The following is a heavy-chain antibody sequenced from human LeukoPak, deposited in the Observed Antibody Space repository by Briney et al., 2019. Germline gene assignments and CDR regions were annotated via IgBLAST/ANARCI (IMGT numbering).Heavy chain of an antibody. CDR2: IYYSGST. D-gene: IGHD2-15*01. V-gene: IGHV4-30-4*01. Sequence: SETLSLTCTVSGGSISSGDYYWSWIRQPPGKGLEWIGHIYYSGSTYYNPSLKSRVTISVDTSKKKFSLKLSSVSAADTAVYYCARVFVRSGGSCYPGAFDIWGQGTMVTVSS. J-gene: IGHJ3*02. CDR1: GGSISSGDYY. CDR3: ARVFVRSGGSCYPGAFDI.